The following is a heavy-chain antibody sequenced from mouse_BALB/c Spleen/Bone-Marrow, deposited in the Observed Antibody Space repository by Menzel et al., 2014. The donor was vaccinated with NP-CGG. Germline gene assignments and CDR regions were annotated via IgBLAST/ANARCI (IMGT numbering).Heavy chain of an antibody. D-gene: IGHD1-1*01. CDR3: ASYYYGRAWFAY. CDR1: GFNIKDTY. Sequence: EVKLMESGAELVKPGASVKLSCTASGFNIKDTYMHWVKQRTEQGLGWIGRIDPANGNTKYDPKFQGKATITADTSSNTAYLQLSSLTSEDTAVYYCASYYYGRAWFAYWGQGTLVTVSA. J-gene: IGHJ3*01. CDR2: IDPANGNT. V-gene: IGHV14-3*02.